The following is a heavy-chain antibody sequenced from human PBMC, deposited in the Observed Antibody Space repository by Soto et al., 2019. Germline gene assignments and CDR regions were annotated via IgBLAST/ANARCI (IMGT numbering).Heavy chain of an antibody. D-gene: IGHD2-15*01. CDR2: ISYDGSNK. J-gene: IGHJ6*02. V-gene: IGHV3-30-3*01. Sequence: GGSLRLSCAASGFTFSSYAMHWVRQAPGKGLEWVAVISYDGSNKYYADSVKGRFTISRDNSKNTLYLQMNSLRAEDTAVYYCARDVQSRKCSGGSCYPAHNWYYYGMDVWGQGTTVTVSS. CDR3: ARDVQSRKCSGGSCYPAHNWYYYGMDV. CDR1: GFTFSSYA.